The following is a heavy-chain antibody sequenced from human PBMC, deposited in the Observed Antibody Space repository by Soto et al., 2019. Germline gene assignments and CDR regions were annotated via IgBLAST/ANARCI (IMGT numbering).Heavy chain of an antibody. CDR3: AKGRGGSGSLTPRFDF. D-gene: IGHD3-10*01. CDR2: ISGGGDTT. Sequence: EVQLLESGGGLVQPGGSLRLSCAASGFTFNNYAMTWVRQAPGKGLEWVSAISGGGDTTSYADSVKGRFTVSRDGSKNTLYLQMSSLRAEDTALYYCAKGRGGSGSLTPRFDFWGQGTRVTVSS. CDR1: GFTFNNYA. V-gene: IGHV3-23*01. J-gene: IGHJ4*02.